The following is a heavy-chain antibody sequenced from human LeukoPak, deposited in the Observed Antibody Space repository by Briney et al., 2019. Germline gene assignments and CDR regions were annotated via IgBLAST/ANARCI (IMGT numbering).Heavy chain of an antibody. V-gene: IGHV3-30*02. CDR2: IRYDGSNK. CDR1: GFTFSSYG. CDR3: VVRRRYYGGY. D-gene: IGHD4-17*01. Sequence: GGSLRLSCAASGFTFSSYGMHWVRQAPGKGLEWVAFIRYDGSNKYYADSVKGRFTISRDNSKNTLYLQMNSLRAEDTAVYYCVVRRRYYGGYWGQGTLVTVSS. J-gene: IGHJ4*02.